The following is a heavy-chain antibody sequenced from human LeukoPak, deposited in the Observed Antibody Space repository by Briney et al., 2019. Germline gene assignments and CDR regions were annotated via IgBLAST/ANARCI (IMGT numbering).Heavy chain of an antibody. V-gene: IGHV3-21*01. CDR3: AREAWFDP. Sequence: GGSLGLSCAASGFTLSIYSMNWVRQAPGKGLEWVSSISSSSSHLYYADSVKGRFTISRDNSKNSLYLQMNSLRAEDTAVYYCAREAWFDPWGQGTLVTVSS. CDR2: ISSSSSHL. CDR1: GFTLSIYS. J-gene: IGHJ5*02.